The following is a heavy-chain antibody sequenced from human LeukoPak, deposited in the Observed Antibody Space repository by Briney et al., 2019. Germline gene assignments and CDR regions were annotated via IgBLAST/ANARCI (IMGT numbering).Heavy chain of an antibody. Sequence: SQTLSLTCTVSGGSISSGSYYWSWIRQPAGKGLEWIGRIYTSGSTNYNPSLKSRVTISVDTSKNQFSLKLSSVTAADTAVYYCARAPAPGDRDYWGQGTLVTVSS. CDR2: IYTSGST. D-gene: IGHD3-10*01. CDR1: GGSISSGSYY. CDR3: ARAPAPGDRDY. J-gene: IGHJ4*02. V-gene: IGHV4-61*02.